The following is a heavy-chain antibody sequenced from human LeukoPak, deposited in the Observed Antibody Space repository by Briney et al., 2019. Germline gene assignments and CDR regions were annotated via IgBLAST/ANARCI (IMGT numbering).Heavy chain of an antibody. V-gene: IGHV3-15*05. CDR2: IKSKTDGGTT. Sequence: PGGSLRLSCAASGFTFSNAWMSWVRQAPGKGPEWVGRIKSKTDGGTTDYAAPVKGRFTISRDDSKDTLYLQMNSLRAEDTALYYCARDKWNMEGPFDYWGQGTLVTVSS. D-gene: IGHD1-20*01. CDR3: ARDKWNMEGPFDY. CDR1: GFTFSNAW. J-gene: IGHJ4*02.